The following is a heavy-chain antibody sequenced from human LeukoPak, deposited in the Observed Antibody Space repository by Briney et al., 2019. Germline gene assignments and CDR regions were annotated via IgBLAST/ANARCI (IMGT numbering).Heavy chain of an antibody. CDR2: IYYSGST. V-gene: IGHV4-59*12. J-gene: IGHJ4*01. CDR1: GGSISSYY. D-gene: IGHD2-15*01. Sequence: PSETLSLTCTVSGGSISSYYWSWIRQPPGKGLEWIGYIYYSGSTNYNPSLKSRVTISVDTSKNQFSLKLSSLAAADTAVYYCARERASCSGGSRPHHLDYPGHRALLPVSS. CDR3: ARERASCSGGSRPHHLDY.